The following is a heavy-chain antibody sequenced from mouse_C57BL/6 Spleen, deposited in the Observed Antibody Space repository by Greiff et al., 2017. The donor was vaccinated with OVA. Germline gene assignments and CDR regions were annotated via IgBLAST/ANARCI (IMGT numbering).Heavy chain of an antibody. J-gene: IGHJ3*01. CDR1: GFTFSDYG. Sequence: EVKLQESGGGLVKPGGSLKLSCAASGFTFSDYGMHWVRQAPEKGLEWVAYISSGSSTIYYADTVKGRFTISRDNAKNTLFLQMTSLRSEDTAMYYCARGYYGSSPWFAYWGQGTLVTVSA. CDR2: ISSGSSTI. V-gene: IGHV5-17*01. D-gene: IGHD1-1*01. CDR3: ARGYYGSSPWFAY.